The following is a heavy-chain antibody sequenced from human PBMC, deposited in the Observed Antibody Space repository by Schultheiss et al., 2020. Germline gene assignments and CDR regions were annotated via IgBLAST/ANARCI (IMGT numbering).Heavy chain of an antibody. Sequence: GESLKISCAASGFTFSSYSMNWVRQAPGKGLEWVSSISSSSSYIYYADSVKGRFTISRDNAKNSLYLQMNSLRAEDTAVYYCARDVGHYDFWSSYYYTYYYGMDVWGQGTTATVSS. CDR1: GFTFSSYS. D-gene: IGHD3-3*01. V-gene: IGHV3-21*01. CDR2: ISSSSSYI. J-gene: IGHJ6*01. CDR3: ARDVGHYDFWSSYYYTYYYGMDV.